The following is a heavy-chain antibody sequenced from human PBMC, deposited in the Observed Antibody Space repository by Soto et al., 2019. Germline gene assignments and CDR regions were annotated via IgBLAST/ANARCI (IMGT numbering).Heavy chain of an antibody. V-gene: IGHV3-20*01. CDR3: ARGREKSVYCSGGSCYFHRGFDP. J-gene: IGHJ5*02. CDR1: GFTFDDYG. D-gene: IGHD2-15*01. CDR2: INWNGGST. Sequence: GGSLRLSCAASGFTFDDYGMSWVRQAPGKGLEWVSGINWNGGSTGYADSVKGRFTISRDNAKNSLYLQMNSLRAEDTALYHCARGREKSVYCSGGSCYFHRGFDPWGQGTLVTVSS.